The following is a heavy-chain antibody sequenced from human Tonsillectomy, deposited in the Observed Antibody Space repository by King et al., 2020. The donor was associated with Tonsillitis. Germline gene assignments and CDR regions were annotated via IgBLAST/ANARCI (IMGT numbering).Heavy chain of an antibody. J-gene: IGHJ4*02. Sequence: QLQESGPGLVKPSETLSLTCTVSGGSFSSYYWSWIRQSPGKGLEWIGFIYYSGSTTYNPSLKSRVTISVDTSKNQFSLKLSSVTAADTAVYYCARHMSYDDSSGSYWPGFDHWGQGTLVTVSS. CDR3: ARHMSYDDSSGSYWPGFDH. CDR2: IYYSGST. CDR1: GGSFSSYY. V-gene: IGHV4-59*08. D-gene: IGHD3-22*01.